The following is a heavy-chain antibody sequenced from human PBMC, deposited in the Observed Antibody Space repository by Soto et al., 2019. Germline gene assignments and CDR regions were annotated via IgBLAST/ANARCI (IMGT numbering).Heavy chain of an antibody. CDR3: ARDKITGLVDY. J-gene: IGHJ4*02. Sequence: PSETLSLTWAVSGRSISSGGYSWSWIRQPPGKGLEWIGYIYHSGSTYYNPSLKSRVTISVDTSKNQFSLKLTSVTAADTAVYYCARDKITGLVDYWGQGTLVTVSS. V-gene: IGHV4-30-2*01. D-gene: IGHD2-8*02. CDR1: GRSISSGGYS. CDR2: IYHSGST.